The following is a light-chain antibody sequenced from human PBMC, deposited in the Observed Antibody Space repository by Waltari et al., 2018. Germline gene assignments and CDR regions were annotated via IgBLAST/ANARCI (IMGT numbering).Light chain of an antibody. V-gene: IGKV3-20*01. CDR1: ESVSRA. CDR2: GAS. Sequence: EIVLPQSPGTLSLSVGHRATVSCRASESVSRALAWYQQNPGQAPRLLIYGASTRATGIPDRFSGSGSGTDFSLTISRLEPDDFAVYYCQHYLRLPVTFGQGTTVEI. CDR3: QHYLRLPVT. J-gene: IGKJ1*01.